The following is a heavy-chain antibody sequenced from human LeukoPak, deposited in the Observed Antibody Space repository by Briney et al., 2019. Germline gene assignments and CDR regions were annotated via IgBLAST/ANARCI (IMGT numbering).Heavy chain of an antibody. Sequence: PGGSLRLSCAASGFSFSSYWMRWVRQAPGKGLVWVSRINKDGSTTSYADSVKGRFTISRDNAKNTLYVQMNSLRVEDTAVYYCARDSSGSSFDPWGQGTLVTVSS. D-gene: IGHD6-19*01. V-gene: IGHV3-74*01. CDR2: INKDGSTT. CDR1: GFSFSSYW. CDR3: ARDSSGSSFDP. J-gene: IGHJ5*02.